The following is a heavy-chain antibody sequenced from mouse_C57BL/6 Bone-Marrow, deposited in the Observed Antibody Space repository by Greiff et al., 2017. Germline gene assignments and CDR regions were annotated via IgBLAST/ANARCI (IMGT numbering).Heavy chain of an antibody. V-gene: IGHV14-4*01. J-gene: IGHJ2*01. CDR3: TTYLFDY. CDR2: IDPENGDT. CDR1: GFNIKDDY. Sequence: VQLQQSGAELVRPGASVKLSCTASGFNIKDDYMHWVKQRPEQGLEWIGWIDPENGDTESASKFQGKATITADTSSNTAYLQLSSLTAEDTAVYYCTTYLFDYWGQGTTLTVSS.